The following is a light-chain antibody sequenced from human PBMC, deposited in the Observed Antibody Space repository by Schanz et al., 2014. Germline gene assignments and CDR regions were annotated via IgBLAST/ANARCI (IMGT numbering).Light chain of an antibody. Sequence: DIQMTQSPSTLSTSVGERVTITCRASRNIGTWLAWYQQKPGKAPNLLIYRASILESGIPSRFSGSGSGTEFTLIISSLQPDDFATYYCQQYKSGPAFGQGTKVEIK. CDR3: QQYKSGPA. CDR1: RNIGTW. J-gene: IGKJ1*01. CDR2: RAS. V-gene: IGKV1-5*03.